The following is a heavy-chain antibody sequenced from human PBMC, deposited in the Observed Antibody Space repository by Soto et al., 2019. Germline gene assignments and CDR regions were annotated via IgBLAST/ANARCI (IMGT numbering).Heavy chain of an antibody. J-gene: IGHJ4*02. CDR1: GGSFSGYY. CDR3: ARRWGAAAGFGY. CDR2: INHSGST. V-gene: IGHV4-34*01. Sequence: SETLSLTCAFYGGSFSGYYWSWIRQPPGKELKWIGEINHSGSTNYNPSHKSRVTISVYTSKNQFSLKLSSVIASDTAVYYCARRWGAAAGFGYWGQGTLVTVSS. D-gene: IGHD6-13*01.